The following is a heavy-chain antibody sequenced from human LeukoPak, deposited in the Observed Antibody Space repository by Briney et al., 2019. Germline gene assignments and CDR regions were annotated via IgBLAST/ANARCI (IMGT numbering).Heavy chain of an antibody. Sequence: GRSLRLSCAASGFTFSSYGMHWVRQAPGKGLEWVAVIWYDGSNKYYADSVKGRFTISRDNSKNTLYLQMNSLRAEDTAVYYCARGDDSSGWTFDHWGQGTLVTVSS. J-gene: IGHJ4*02. D-gene: IGHD6-19*01. CDR1: GFTFSSYG. CDR2: IWYDGSNK. V-gene: IGHV3-33*01. CDR3: ARGDDSSGWTFDH.